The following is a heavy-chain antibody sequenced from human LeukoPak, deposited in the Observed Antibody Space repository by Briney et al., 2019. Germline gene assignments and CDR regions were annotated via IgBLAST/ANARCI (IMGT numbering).Heavy chain of an antibody. D-gene: IGHD3-22*01. CDR1: GDSISSDNYY. V-gene: IGHV4-31*03. CDR2: IYYSGST. Sequence: SQTLSLTCTVSGDSISSDNYYWSWIRQHPGKGLEWIGYIYYSGSTYYNPSLKSRVTISVDTSKNQFSLKLSSVTAAGTAVYYCARAAKYYDSSGYREYYYYGMDVWGQGTTVTVSS. CDR3: ARAAKYYDSSGYREYYYYGMDV. J-gene: IGHJ6*02.